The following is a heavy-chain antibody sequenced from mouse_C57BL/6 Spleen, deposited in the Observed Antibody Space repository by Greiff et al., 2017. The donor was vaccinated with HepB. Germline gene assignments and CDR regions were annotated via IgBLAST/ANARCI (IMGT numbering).Heavy chain of an antibody. CDR2: IDPENGDT. CDR3: TTGGSSAWFAY. D-gene: IGHD1-1*01. CDR1: GFNIKDDY. J-gene: IGHJ3*01. Sequence: EVKLMESGAELVRPGASVKLSCTASGFNIKDDYMHWVKQRPEKGLEWIGWIDPENGDTEYASKFQGKATITADPSSNTAYLQLSSLTSEDTAVYYCTTGGSSAWFAYWGQGTLVTVSA. V-gene: IGHV14-4*01.